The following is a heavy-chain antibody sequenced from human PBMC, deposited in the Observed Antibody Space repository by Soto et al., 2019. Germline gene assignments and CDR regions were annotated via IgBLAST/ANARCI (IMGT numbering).Heavy chain of an antibody. CDR1: GGTFSSYA. D-gene: IGHD2-2*02. J-gene: IGHJ6*02. CDR2: IIPISGTA. CDR3: ARVSGYCSSTSCYTRYYYYYGMDV. Sequence: QVQLVQSGAEVKKPGSSVKVSCKASGGTFSSYAISWVRQAPGQGLEWMGGIIPISGTANYAQKFQGRVTITADESTSTAYMELSSLRSEDAAVYYCARVSGYCSSTSCYTRYYYYYGMDVWGQGTTVTVSS. V-gene: IGHV1-69*01.